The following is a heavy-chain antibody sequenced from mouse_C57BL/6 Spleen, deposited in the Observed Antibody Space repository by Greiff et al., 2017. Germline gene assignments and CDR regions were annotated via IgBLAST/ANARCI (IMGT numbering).Heavy chain of an antibody. D-gene: IGHD2-5*01. Sequence: QVQLQQPGAELVKPGASVKLSCKASGYTFTSYWMHWVKQRPGQGLEWIGMIHPNSGSTNYNEKFKSKATLTVDKSSSTAYMQLSSLTSEDSAVYYCARTYSNYHFDYWGQGTTLTVSS. V-gene: IGHV1-64*01. CDR1: GYTFTSYW. CDR2: IHPNSGST. CDR3: ARTYSNYHFDY. J-gene: IGHJ2*01.